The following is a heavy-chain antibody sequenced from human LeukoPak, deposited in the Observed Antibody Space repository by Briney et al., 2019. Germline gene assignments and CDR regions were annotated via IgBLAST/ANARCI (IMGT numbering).Heavy chain of an antibody. CDR3: ARVGSSGSYYYFDY. V-gene: IGHV1-2*02. J-gene: IGHJ4*02. D-gene: IGHD1-26*01. Sequence: ASVKVSCKASGYTFTGYHMHWVRQAPGQGLEWMGWINPNSGGTNYAQKFQGRVTMTRDTSISTAYMELSRLRSDDTAVYYCARVGSSGSYYYFDYWGQGTLVTVSS. CDR2: INPNSGGT. CDR1: GYTFTGYH.